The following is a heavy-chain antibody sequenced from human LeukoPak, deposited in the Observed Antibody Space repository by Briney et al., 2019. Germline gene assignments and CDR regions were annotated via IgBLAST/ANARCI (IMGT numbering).Heavy chain of an antibody. CDR1: GFTFSSSW. CDR3: ARRYHYYDSSGRFDY. V-gene: IGHV3-7*01. CDR2: INQDGSVK. J-gene: IGHJ4*02. D-gene: IGHD3-22*01. Sequence: GGSLRLSCVASGFTFSSSWMSWVRQAPGRGLEWVANINQDGSVKYYVDSVKGRFTISRDNAKNSLYVQMNSLRAEDTAVYYCARRYHYYDSSGRFDYWGLGTLVTVSS.